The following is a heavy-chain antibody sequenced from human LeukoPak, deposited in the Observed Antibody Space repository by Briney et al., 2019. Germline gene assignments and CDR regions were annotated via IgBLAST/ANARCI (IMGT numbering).Heavy chain of an antibody. J-gene: IGHJ6*03. CDR3: AREWDLPGAYYMDV. CDR2: ISRDGSNT. Sequence: GGSLSLSYAASGFTISPYWMHWVHKTPGKGLVLVSSISRDGSNTVYADSVKGRFTISRDNANKTLYLQMNSLRGDDTAVYYCAREWDLPGAYYMDVWGKGTTVTVS. V-gene: IGHV3-74*01. CDR1: GFTISPYW. D-gene: IGHD1-26*01.